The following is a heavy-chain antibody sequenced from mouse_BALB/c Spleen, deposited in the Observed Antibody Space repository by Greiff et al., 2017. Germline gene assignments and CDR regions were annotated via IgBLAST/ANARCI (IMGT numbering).Heavy chain of an antibody. CDR1: GFTFSSYA. D-gene: IGHD6-1*01. CDR3: ARDGRQYYYAMDY. V-gene: IGHV5-9-4*01. CDR2: ISSGGSYT. Sequence: EVKLMESGGGLVKPGGSLKLSCAASGFTFSSYAMSWVRQSPEKRLEWVAEISSGGSYTYYPDTVTGRFTISRDNAKNTLYLEMSSLRSEDTAMYYCARDGRQYYYAMDYWGQGTSVTVSS. J-gene: IGHJ4*01.